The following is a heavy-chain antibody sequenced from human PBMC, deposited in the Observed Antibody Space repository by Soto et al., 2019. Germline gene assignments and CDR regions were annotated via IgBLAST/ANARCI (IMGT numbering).Heavy chain of an antibody. CDR1: GYTFTSYD. Sequence: QVQLVPSGAEVKKPGASVKVSCKASGYTFTSYDINWVRQATGQGLERMGWMNPNSGNTGYAQKFQGRVTMTRNTYISTGYRELSSLRSADTAVYYGARGLRFLEWLSGFDPWGQGTLVTVSS. V-gene: IGHV1-8*01. CDR3: ARGLRFLEWLSGFDP. CDR2: MNPNSGNT. D-gene: IGHD3-3*01. J-gene: IGHJ5*02.